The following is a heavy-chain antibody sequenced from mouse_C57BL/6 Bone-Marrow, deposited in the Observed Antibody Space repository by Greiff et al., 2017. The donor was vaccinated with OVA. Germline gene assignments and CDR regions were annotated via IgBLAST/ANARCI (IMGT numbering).Heavy chain of an antibody. J-gene: IGHJ4*01. D-gene: IGHD1-1*01. CDR2: IYPGDGDT. Sequence: QVQLQQSGPELVKPGASVKISCKASGYAFSSSWMNWVKQRPGKGLEWIGRIYPGDGDTNYNGKFKGKATLTADKSSSTAYMQLSSLTSEDSAVYFCARVTTVGYYAMDYWGQGTSVTVSS. CDR3: ARVTTVGYYAMDY. CDR1: GYAFSSSW. V-gene: IGHV1-82*01.